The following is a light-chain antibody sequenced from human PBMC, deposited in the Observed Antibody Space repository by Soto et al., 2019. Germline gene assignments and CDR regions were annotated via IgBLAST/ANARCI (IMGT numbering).Light chain of an antibody. CDR2: SAS. Sequence: EIVMTQSPATLSVSPGGRATLSCRASQSISDTLAWYQQKPGQAPRLLIYSASRRATGFPGRFSGSGSGTDFTLTISSLQSEDLAVFYCQQFHSWPWTFGGGTKVDIK. V-gene: IGKV3-15*01. CDR3: QQFHSWPWT. J-gene: IGKJ4*01. CDR1: QSISDT.